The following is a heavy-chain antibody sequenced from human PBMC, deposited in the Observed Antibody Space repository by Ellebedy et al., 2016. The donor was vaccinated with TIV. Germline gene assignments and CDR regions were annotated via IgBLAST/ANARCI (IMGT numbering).Heavy chain of an antibody. J-gene: IGHJ3*02. Sequence: GESLKISCAASGFTVSSNYMSWVRQAPGKGLEWVSVIYSGGSTYYADSVKGRFTISRDNSKNTLYLQMNSLRAEDTAVYYCARDPGCSSTSCSPGAFDIWGQGTMVTVSS. CDR3: ARDPGCSSTSCSPGAFDI. CDR2: IYSGGST. D-gene: IGHD2-2*01. CDR1: GFTVSSNY. V-gene: IGHV3-53*01.